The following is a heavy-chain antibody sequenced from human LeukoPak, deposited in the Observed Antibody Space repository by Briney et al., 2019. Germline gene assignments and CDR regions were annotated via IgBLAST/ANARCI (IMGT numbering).Heavy chain of an antibody. CDR3: AKVYSSSSREAFDV. CDR1: GASFSGYY. D-gene: IGHD6-6*01. Sequence: SETLSLTCAVYGASFSGYYWSWIRQPPGKGLEWIGEINHSESTNYKSSLKSRVTMSVDTSKNQFTLNPHSVTAADTAIYYCAKVYSSSSREAFDVWGPGTMVIVSS. J-gene: IGHJ3*01. V-gene: IGHV4-34*01. CDR2: INHSEST.